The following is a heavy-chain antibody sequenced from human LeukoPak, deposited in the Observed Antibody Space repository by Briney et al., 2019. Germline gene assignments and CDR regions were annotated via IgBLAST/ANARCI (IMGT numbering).Heavy chain of an antibody. J-gene: IGHJ6*03. Sequence: SKTLSLTCTVSGGSISSYYWSWIRQPAGKGLEWIGRIYTSGSTNYNPSLKSRVTISVDTSKNQFSLKLSSVTAADTAVYYCARVFLNRRKYYYYMDVWGKGTTVTVSS. D-gene: IGHD1-14*01. CDR2: IYTSGST. CDR3: ARVFLNRRKYYYYMDV. CDR1: GGSISSYY. V-gene: IGHV4-4*07.